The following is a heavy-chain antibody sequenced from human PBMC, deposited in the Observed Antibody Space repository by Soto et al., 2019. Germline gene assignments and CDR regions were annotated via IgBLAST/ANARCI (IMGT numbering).Heavy chain of an antibody. D-gene: IGHD3-16*01. J-gene: IGHJ5*02. CDR2: ITSKSTTI. CDR3: AREMGACSDSSCYPGPYDS. CDR1: GFTFTSYS. Sequence: GGSLRLSCAASGFTFTSYSMNWVRQAPGQGLEWVSYITSKSTTIKYADSVRGRFTVSRDNAKNSLYLQLNSLRDEDTAVYYCAREMGACSDSSCYPGPYDSWGQGTLVTVSS. V-gene: IGHV3-48*02.